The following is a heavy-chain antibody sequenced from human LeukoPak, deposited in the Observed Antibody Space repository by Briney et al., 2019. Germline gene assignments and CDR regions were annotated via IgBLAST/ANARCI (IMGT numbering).Heavy chain of an antibody. CDR1: ALTFSSYS. J-gene: IGHJ4*02. CDR3: AKDMTTVTYTSDY. CDR2: ISGRGGST. V-gene: IGHV3-23*01. D-gene: IGHD4-17*01. Sequence: AGGSLSLSCAPSALTFSSYSTSWVRQAPGKGMEWVSAISGRGGSTYYAESGTVRLTTSRDNSKNSLYQQMDRVRATDTGVYDCAKDMTTVTYTSDYWGQGTLVTVSS.